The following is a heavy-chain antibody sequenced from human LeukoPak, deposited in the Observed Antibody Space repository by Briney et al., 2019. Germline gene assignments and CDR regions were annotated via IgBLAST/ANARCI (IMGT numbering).Heavy chain of an antibody. CDR1: GGSISSSSYY. D-gene: IGHD2-2*01. CDR3: ARGSSTSWWYYYYYYMDV. V-gene: IGHV4-39*07. Sequence: SETLSLTCTVSGGSISSSSYYWGWIRQPPGKGLEWIGSIYYSGSTYYNPSLKSRVTISVDTSKNQFSLKLSSVTAADTAVYYCARGSSTSWWYYYYYYMDVWGKGTTVTVSS. J-gene: IGHJ6*03. CDR2: IYYSGST.